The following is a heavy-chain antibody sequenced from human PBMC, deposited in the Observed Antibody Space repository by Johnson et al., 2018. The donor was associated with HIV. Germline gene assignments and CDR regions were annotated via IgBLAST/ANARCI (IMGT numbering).Heavy chain of an antibody. J-gene: IGHJ3*02. CDR2: IRYDGSST. Sequence: QVQLVESGGGVVQPGGSLRLSSAASDFTFSSSGMHWVRQAPGKGLERVAFIRYDGSSTSYANSVKGRFTISRAHAKNTLYLQINSLRAEDTALYYCARVRGITMIVVVKSYDAFDIWGQGTMVTVSS. CDR1: DFTFSSSG. CDR3: ARVRGITMIVVVKSYDAFDI. V-gene: IGHV3-30*02. D-gene: IGHD3-22*01.